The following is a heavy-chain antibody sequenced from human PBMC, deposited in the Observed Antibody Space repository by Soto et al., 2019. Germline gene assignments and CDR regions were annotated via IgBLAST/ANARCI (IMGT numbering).Heavy chain of an antibody. V-gene: IGHV1-46*01. Sequence: ASVKVSFKASGYTFTSYYMHWVRQAPGQGLEWMGIINPSGGSTSYAQKFQGRVTMTRDTSATTAFMELSNLRSEDTAVYYCARVGYFDSDGFPRPYDYWGQGTLVTVSS. CDR2: INPSGGST. CDR1: GYTFTSYY. D-gene: IGHD3-22*01. J-gene: IGHJ4*02. CDR3: ARVGYFDSDGFPRPYDY.